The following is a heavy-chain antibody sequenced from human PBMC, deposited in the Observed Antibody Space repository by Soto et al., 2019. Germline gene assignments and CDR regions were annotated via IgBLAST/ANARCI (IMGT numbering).Heavy chain of an antibody. CDR2: IIAYNGNT. J-gene: IGHJ4*02. D-gene: IGHD3-9*01. V-gene: IGHV1-18*01. CDR3: ARDYGYYDILTGYYPSFYYFDY. Sequence: GASVKVSCKASGYTFTSYGISWVRQALGQGLEWMGWIIAYNGNTNYAQKLQGRVTMTTDTSTSTAYMELRSLRSDDTAVYYCARDYGYYDILTGYYPSFYYFDYWGQGTLVTVSS. CDR1: GYTFTSYG.